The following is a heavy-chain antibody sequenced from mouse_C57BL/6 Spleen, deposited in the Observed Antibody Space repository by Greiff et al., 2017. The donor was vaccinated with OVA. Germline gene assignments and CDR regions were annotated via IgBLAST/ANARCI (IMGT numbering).Heavy chain of an antibody. CDR3: ARGDYCRSYAMDY. V-gene: IGHV3-6*01. CDR2: INYDGSN. J-gene: IGHJ4*01. Sequence: DVQLVESGPGLVKPSQSLSLTCSVTGYSITSGYYWNWIRQFPGNKLEWMGYINYDGSNNYNPSLKNRISITRDTSKNQFFLKLNSVTTEDTATYYCARGDYCRSYAMDYWGQGTSVTVSS. D-gene: IGHD2-14*01. CDR1: GYSITSGYY.